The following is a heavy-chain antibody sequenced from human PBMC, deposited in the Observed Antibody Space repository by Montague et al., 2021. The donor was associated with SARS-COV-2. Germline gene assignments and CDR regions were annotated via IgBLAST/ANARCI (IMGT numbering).Heavy chain of an antibody. Sequence: CAISGDSVSSNRVAWSRIRQSPSRGLEWLGRTYYMSKWYSDYAPXLRCRVTVNPDASKNEFSLELNYVTPEDTAGYYCVRYSGWFYFDFWGQGTLVTVSS. D-gene: IGHD6-19*01. V-gene: IGHV6-1*01. CDR3: VRYSGWFYFDF. J-gene: IGHJ4*02. CDR2: TYYMSKWYS. CDR1: GDSVSSNRVA.